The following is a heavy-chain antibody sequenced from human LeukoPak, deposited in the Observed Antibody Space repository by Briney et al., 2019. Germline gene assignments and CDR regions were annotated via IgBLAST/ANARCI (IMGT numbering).Heavy chain of an antibody. CDR3: AREGYYGSGSPPSLYFDY. J-gene: IGHJ4*02. D-gene: IGHD3-10*01. CDR2: ISASETSI. V-gene: IGHV3-48*03. CDR1: GFTFSLYN. Sequence: GGSLRLSCAASGFTFSLYNMNWVRQAPGKGLEWVSQISASETSIKYADSVRGRFTISRDNSRSTLYLQMNSLRPEDTAIYYCAREGYYGSGSPPSLYFDYWGQGTLVTVSS.